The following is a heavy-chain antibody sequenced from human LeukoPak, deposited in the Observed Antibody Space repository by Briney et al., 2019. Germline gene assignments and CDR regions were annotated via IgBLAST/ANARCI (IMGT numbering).Heavy chain of an antibody. J-gene: IGHJ5*02. CDR2: ISSSSSYI. CDR3: ARDGSSTPDYDFWSGYYTLDNWFDP. V-gene: IGHV3-21*01. Sequence: GGSLRLSCAASGFTFSSYSMNWVRQAPGKGLEWVSSISSSSSYIYYADSVKGRFTISRDNVKNSLYLQMNSLRAEDTAVYYCARDGSSTPDYDFWSGYYTLDNWFDPWGQGTLVTVSS. CDR1: GFTFSSYS. D-gene: IGHD3-3*01.